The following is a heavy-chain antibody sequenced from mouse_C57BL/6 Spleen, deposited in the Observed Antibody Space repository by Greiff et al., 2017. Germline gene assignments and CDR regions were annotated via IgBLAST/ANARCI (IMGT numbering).Heavy chain of an antibody. J-gene: IGHJ2*01. CDR3: ARLVTGGY. CDR1: GYTFTSYW. D-gene: IGHD2-2*01. Sequence: QVQLKQPGAELVKPGASVTLSCKASGYTFTSYWMHWVKQRPGQGLEWIGMIHPNSGSTNYNEKFKSKATLTVDKSSSTAYMQLSSLTSEDSAGYCCARLVTGGYWGQGTTLTVSS. V-gene: IGHV1-64*01. CDR2: IHPNSGST.